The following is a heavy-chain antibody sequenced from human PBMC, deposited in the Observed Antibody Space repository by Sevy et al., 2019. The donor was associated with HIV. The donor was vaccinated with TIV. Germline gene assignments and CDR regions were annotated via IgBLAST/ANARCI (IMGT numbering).Heavy chain of an antibody. CDR3: ARDKTILEGRYGMDV. CDR2: ITSGSSYI. Sequence: GGSLRLSCAASGFTFSDYAINWVRQAPGKGLEWVSSITSGSSYIFYADSVKGRFTVSRDNAKNSLYLQMNSPRAEDTAVYYCARDKTILEGRYGMDVWGQGTTVTVSS. V-gene: IGHV3-21*01. D-gene: IGHD3-3*01. CDR1: GFTFSDYA. J-gene: IGHJ6*02.